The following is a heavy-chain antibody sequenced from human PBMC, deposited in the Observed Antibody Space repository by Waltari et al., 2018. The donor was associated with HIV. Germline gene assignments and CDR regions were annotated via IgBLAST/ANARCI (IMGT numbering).Heavy chain of an antibody. J-gene: IGHJ4*02. CDR2: INHRRNT. Sequence: QVQLQQWGAGLLKPSETLSLTCAVYGEPFDGYYWSWIRQPPGKRLEWMGEINHRRNTNYNPSLKSRLTMSVDASKNQFSLNLNSVTAADTGVYCCARRALWLRPVYYFDYWGQGALVTVSS. D-gene: IGHD5-12*01. V-gene: IGHV4-34*01. CDR3: ARRALWLRPVYYFDY. CDR1: GEPFDGYY.